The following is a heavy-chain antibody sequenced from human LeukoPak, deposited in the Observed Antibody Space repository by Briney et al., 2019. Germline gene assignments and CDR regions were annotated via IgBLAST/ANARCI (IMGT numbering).Heavy chain of an antibody. CDR3: ARWRAAAAAYYFDY. V-gene: IGHV3-33*01. CDR2: IWYDGSNK. D-gene: IGHD6-13*01. Sequence: GRSLRLSCAASGFTFSSYGMPWVRQAPGKGLEWVAVIWYDGSNKYYADSVKGRFTISRDNSKNTLYLQMNSLRAEDTAVYYCARWRAAAAAYYFDYWGQGTLVTVSS. CDR1: GFTFSSYG. J-gene: IGHJ4*02.